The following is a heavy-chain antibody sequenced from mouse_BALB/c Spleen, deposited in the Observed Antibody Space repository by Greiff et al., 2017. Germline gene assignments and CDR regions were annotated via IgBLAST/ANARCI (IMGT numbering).Heavy chain of an antibody. V-gene: IGHV5-12-2*01. CDR3: ARHAPIYYDYGPGDY. J-gene: IGHJ4*01. D-gene: IGHD2-4*01. Sequence: EVKLVESGGGLVQPGGSLKLSCAASGFTFSSYTMSWVRQTPEKRLEWVAYISNGGGSTYYPDTVKGRFTISRDNAKNTLYLQMSSLKSEDTAMYYCARHAPIYYDYGPGDYWGQGTSVTVSS. CDR2: ISNGGGST. CDR1: GFTFSSYT.